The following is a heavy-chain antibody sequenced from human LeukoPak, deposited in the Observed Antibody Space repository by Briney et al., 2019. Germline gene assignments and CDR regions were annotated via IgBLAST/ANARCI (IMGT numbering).Heavy chain of an antibody. CDR2: IGRDGSER. D-gene: IGHD3-9*01. CDR3: ARDPGYNILTGYYND. V-gene: IGHV3-7*03. Sequence: GGSLRLSCIASGFPFSSYSMTWVRQAPGKGLEWLANIGRDGSERLYVDSVKGRFTISRDNAKNSLYLQMNSLRAEDTAVYYCARDPGYNILTGYYNDWGQGTLVTVSS. J-gene: IGHJ4*02. CDR1: GFPFSSYS.